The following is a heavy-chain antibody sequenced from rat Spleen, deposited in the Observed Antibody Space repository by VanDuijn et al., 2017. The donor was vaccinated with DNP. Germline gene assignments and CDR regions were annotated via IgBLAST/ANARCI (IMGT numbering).Heavy chain of an antibody. J-gene: IGHJ2*01. D-gene: IGHD3-1*01. V-gene: IGHV5-7*01. CDR1: GFTFSNYD. CDR3: ARGKTALFDY. CDR2: ISYDGSST. Sequence: EVQLVESGGGLVQPGRSMKLSCAASGFTFSNYDMAWVRQAPKKGLEWVATISYDGSSTYYRDSVKGRFTISRDNAKNTQYLQMDSLRSEDTATYYCARGKTALFDYWGQGVMVTVSS.